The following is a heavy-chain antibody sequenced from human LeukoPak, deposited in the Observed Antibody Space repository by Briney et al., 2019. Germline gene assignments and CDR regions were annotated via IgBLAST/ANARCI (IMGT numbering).Heavy chain of an antibody. CDR1: GGSISSSSYH. V-gene: IGHV3-23*01. CDR3: ANGKSDYSSGWPRGTF. CDR2: LSGSGTNT. J-gene: IGHJ4*02. D-gene: IGHD6-19*01. Sequence: ETLSLTCTVSGGSISSSSYHWGWIRQPPGKGLEWISALSGSGTNTYYADSVKGRFTISRDNSKKTLSLQMNSLRAEDTAVYYCANGKSDYSSGWPRGTFWGQGTLVTVSS.